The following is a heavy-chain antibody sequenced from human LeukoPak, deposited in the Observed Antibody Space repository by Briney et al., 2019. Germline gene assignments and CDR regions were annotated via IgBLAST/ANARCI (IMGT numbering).Heavy chain of an antibody. CDR2: MNIDGSEK. CDR1: GFTFSNYW. Sequence: GGSLRLSCAASGFTFSNYWMGWVRQAPGKRPEWVANMNIDGSEKYYADSVKGRFTISRDNARNSVYLQMNSLRVEDTAVYYCAKDPSRRLWLLAAFDYWGQGTLVTVSS. V-gene: IGHV3-7*01. CDR3: AKDPSRRLWLLAAFDY. J-gene: IGHJ4*02. D-gene: IGHD5-18*01.